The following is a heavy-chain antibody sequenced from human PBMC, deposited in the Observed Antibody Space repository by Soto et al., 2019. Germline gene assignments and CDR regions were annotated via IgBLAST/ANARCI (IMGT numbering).Heavy chain of an antibody. CDR2: VYYTGST. CDR3: VRTARQGAVAPHWFDR. Sequence: QVQLQESGPELVKPSQTLSLTRTDSGASIRSTDYYWSWIRQAPGKGLEWIGYVYYTGSTYYNPSLMSRLTISVDTSKNQFSLKLTSVTAAETAVYYCVRTARQGAVAPHWFDRWGQGTQVTVS. J-gene: IGHJ5*02. D-gene: IGHD2-21*02. V-gene: IGHV4-30-4*01. CDR1: GASIRSTDYY.